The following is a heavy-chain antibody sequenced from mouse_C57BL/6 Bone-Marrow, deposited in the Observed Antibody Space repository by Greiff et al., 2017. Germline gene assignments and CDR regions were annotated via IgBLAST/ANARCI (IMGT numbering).Heavy chain of an antibody. Sequence: DVQLVESEGGLVQPGSSMKLSCTASGFTFSDYYMAWVRQVPEKGLEWVANINYDGSSTYYLDSLKSRFIISRDNAKNILYLQMSSLKSEDTATYYCARAPYYYGSSSLNWYFDVWGTGTTVTVSS. D-gene: IGHD1-1*01. J-gene: IGHJ1*03. CDR2: INYDGSST. CDR3: ARAPYYYGSSSLNWYFDV. V-gene: IGHV5-16*01. CDR1: GFTFSDYY.